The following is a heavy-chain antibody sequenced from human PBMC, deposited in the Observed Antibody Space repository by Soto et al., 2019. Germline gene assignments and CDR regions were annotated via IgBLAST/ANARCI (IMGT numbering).Heavy chain of an antibody. D-gene: IGHD4-17*01. Sequence: TLSLTCAISGDSVSSNSAAWNWIRQSPSRGLELLGRTYYRSKSHNDYSVSVKRRMTINPDTCKNQISVQLNAVTPDGTAVYFCSRAPLTVTTPCGWFDPWGQGTLVTVSS. CDR1: GDSVSSNSAA. V-gene: IGHV6-1*01. CDR3: SRAPLTVTTPCGWFDP. J-gene: IGHJ5*02. CDR2: TYYRSKSHN.